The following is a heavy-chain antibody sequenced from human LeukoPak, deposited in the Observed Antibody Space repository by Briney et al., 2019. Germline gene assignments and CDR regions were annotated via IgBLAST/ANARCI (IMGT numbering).Heavy chain of an antibody. D-gene: IGHD3-10*01. V-gene: IGHV1-2*02. CDR3: ARGLDGYYGSGSYSLYYYYYMDV. Sequence: ASVKVSCKASGYTFTGYYMHWVRQAPGQGLEWMGWINPNSGGTNYAQKFQGRVTITRNTSISTAYMELSSLRSEDTAVYYCARGLDGYYGSGSYSLYYYYYMDVWGKGTTVTVSS. CDR1: GYTFTGYY. J-gene: IGHJ6*03. CDR2: INPNSGGT.